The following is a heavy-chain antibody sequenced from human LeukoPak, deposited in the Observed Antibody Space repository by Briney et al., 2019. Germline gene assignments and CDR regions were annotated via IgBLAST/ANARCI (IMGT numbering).Heavy chain of an antibody. J-gene: IGHJ4*02. D-gene: IGHD6-19*01. V-gene: IGHV3-11*06. CDR1: GFIFSDYY. CDR2: ISGSSTDT. Sequence: GGSLRLSCAASGFIFSDYYMSWIRQAPGKGLEWVSCISGSSTDTNYADSVKGRFTVSRDNAKHSLYLQMNSLRAEDTAVYYCASHSGWHHFDYWGQGTLVTVSS. CDR3: ASHSGWHHFDY.